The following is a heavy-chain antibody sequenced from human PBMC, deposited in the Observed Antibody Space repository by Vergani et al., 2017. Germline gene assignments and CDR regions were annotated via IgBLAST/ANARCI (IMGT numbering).Heavy chain of an antibody. CDR1: GGTFTSYG. V-gene: IGHV1-18*04. J-gene: IGHJ4*02. CDR3: AVDLLPGGYSDC. Sequence: QVQLVQSGAEVKKPGSSVKVSCKAAGGTFTSYGISWVRQAPGQGLEWMGWISAYNGNTNYAQKLQGRVTMTTDTSTSTGYMELRSLRSDDTAVYYCAVDLLPGGYSDCWGQGTLVTVSS. D-gene: IGHD3-16*01. CDR2: ISAYNGNT.